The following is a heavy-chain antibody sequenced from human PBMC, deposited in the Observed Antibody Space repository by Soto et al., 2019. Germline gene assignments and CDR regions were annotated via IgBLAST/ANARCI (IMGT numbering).Heavy chain of an antibody. J-gene: IGHJ4*02. D-gene: IGHD2-15*01. V-gene: IGHV4-59*01. CDR1: GGSFFGYY. CDR2: IYYSGST. CDR3: ASLYCAGGSCYPAYFDY. Sequence: PSETLSLTCTVSGGSFFGYYWSWIRQPPGKGLEWIGYIYYSGSTNYNPSLKSRVTISVDTSKSQFSLNLGSVTAADTAVYYCASLYCAGGSCYPAYFDYWGQGTLVTVSS.